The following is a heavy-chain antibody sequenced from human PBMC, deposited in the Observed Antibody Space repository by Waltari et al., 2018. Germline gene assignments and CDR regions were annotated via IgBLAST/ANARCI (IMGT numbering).Heavy chain of an antibody. Sequence: QVQLQESGPGLVKPSQTLSLTCTVSGGSISSGDYYWSWIRQPPGKGLEWIGYIYYSGGTYSNPSLKSRVTISVDTSKSQFSLKLSSVTAADTAMYYCSSSSSGTDFQHWGQSTLVTVSS. CDR3: SSSSSGTDFQH. V-gene: IGHV4-30-4*08. D-gene: IGHD6-13*01. J-gene: IGHJ1*01. CDR2: IYYSGGT. CDR1: GGSISSGDYY.